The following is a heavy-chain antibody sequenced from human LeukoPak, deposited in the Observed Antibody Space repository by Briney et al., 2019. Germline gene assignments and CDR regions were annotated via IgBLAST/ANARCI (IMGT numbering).Heavy chain of an antibody. V-gene: IGHV3-30*04. CDR1: GFTFSGYA. D-gene: IGHD3-10*01. J-gene: IGHJ6*02. Sequence: GRSLRLSCAASGFTFSGYAMHWVRQAPGKGLEWVALISYDGSNKYYADSVKGRFTVSRDNSKNTLYLQMNSLRAEDTAVYYCASLAYYYGSGSYHYGMDVWGQGTTVTVSS. CDR3: ASLAYYYGSGSYHYGMDV. CDR2: ISYDGSNK.